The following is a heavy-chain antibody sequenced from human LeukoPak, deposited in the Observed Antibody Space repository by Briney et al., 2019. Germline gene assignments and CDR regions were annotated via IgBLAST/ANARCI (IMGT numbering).Heavy chain of an antibody. Sequence: GESLKISCRGSGYRFASSWIGWVRQMPGKGLEWMGIIYTGDSDTRYSPSFQGQVTISADTSISTAYLQWSSLKASDTAMYYCARRYYGSGTFYNEPSFDYWGQGTLVTVSS. J-gene: IGHJ4*02. CDR1: GYRFASSW. V-gene: IGHV5-51*01. CDR2: IYTGDSDT. D-gene: IGHD3-10*01. CDR3: ARRYYGSGTFYNEPSFDY.